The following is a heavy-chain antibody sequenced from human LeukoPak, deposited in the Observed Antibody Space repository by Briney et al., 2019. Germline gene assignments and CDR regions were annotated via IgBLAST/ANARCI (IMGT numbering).Heavy chain of an antibody. CDR2: INHSGST. J-gene: IGHJ4*02. Sequence: SETLSLTCAVYGGSFSGYYWSWIRQPPGKGLEWIGEINHSGSTNYNPSLKSRVTISVDTSKNQFSLKLSSVTAADTAVYYCARCSRMRLLWFGEATYYFDYWGQGTLVTVPS. V-gene: IGHV4-34*01. D-gene: IGHD3-10*01. CDR1: GGSFSGYY. CDR3: ARCSRMRLLWFGEATYYFDY.